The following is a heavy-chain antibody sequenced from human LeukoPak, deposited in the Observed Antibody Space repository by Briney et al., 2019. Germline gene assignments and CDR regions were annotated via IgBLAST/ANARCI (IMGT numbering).Heavy chain of an antibody. CDR1: GGSISSSSYY. CDR2: IYYSGST. V-gene: IGHV4-39*07. D-gene: IGHD3-22*01. J-gene: IGHJ6*03. Sequence: SETLSLTCTVSGGSISSSSYYWGWIRQPPGKGLEWIGSIYYSGSTYYNPSLKSRVTISVDTSKNQFSLKLSSVTAADTAVYYCARDRYYYDSSGYFSYYYYYYMDVWGKGTTVTISS. CDR3: ARDRYYYDSSGYFSYYYYYYMDV.